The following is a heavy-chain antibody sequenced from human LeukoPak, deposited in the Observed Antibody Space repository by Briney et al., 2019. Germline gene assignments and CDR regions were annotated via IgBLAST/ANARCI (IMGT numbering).Heavy chain of an antibody. CDR2: IIPIFGIA. V-gene: IGHV1-69*04. Sequence: SVKVSCKASGGTFSSYAISWVRQAPGQGLEWMGKIIPIFGIANYAQKFQGRVTITADKSTSTAYMELSSLRSEDTAVYYCARDYQVEMATSLWGQGTLVTVSS. D-gene: IGHD5-24*01. CDR3: ARDYQVEMATSL. CDR1: GGTFSSYA. J-gene: IGHJ4*02.